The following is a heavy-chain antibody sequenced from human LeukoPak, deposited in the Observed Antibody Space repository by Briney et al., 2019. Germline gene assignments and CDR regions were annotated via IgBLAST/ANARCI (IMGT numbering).Heavy chain of an antibody. CDR2: IYYSGST. Sequence: SETLSLTCTVSGGSISSYYWSWIRQPPGKGLEWIGYIYYSGSTNYNPSLKSRVTISVDTSKNQFSLKLSSVTAADTAVYYCARLREYDSSGYYYKVVFREPMYYFDYWGQGTLVIVSS. J-gene: IGHJ4*02. V-gene: IGHV4-59*08. CDR1: GGSISSYY. CDR3: ARLREYDSSGYYYKVVFREPMYYFDY. D-gene: IGHD3-22*01.